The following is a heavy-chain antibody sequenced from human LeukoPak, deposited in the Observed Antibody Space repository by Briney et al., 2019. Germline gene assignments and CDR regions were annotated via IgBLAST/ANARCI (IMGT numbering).Heavy chain of an antibody. V-gene: IGHV4-4*07. J-gene: IGHJ4*02. CDR1: GGSISSYY. Sequence: PSETLSLTCTVCGGSISSYYWSWIRQPAGKGLEWIGRIYTSGSTNYNPSLKSRVTMSVDTSKNQFSLKLSSVTAADTAVYYCARGLVDGYNGGFDYWGQGTLVTVSS. D-gene: IGHD5-24*01. CDR2: IYTSGST. CDR3: ARGLVDGYNGGFDY.